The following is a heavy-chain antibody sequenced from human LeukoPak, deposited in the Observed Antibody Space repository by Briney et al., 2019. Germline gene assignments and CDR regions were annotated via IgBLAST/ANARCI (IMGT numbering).Heavy chain of an antibody. CDR3: AKDYRWGFDY. D-gene: IGHD7-27*01. J-gene: IGHJ4*02. CDR2: IRSQASMT. CDR1: GFTFRTYN. Sequence: GGSLRLSCVASGFTFRTYNMYCVRQARGKGVEGVAFIRSQASMTYYEGSVKGRFIISRDNAKSTLYLQMNSLRVEDTAVYYCAKDYRWGFDYWGQGSLVTVSS. V-gene: IGHV3-30*02.